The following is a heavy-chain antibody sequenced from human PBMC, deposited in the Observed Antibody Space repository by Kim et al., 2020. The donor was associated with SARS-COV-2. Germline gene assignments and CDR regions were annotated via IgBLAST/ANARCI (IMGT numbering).Heavy chain of an antibody. D-gene: IGHD2-21*01. CDR3: ATDVVATRTSDY. V-gene: IGHV3-33*01. CDR2: IWHDGTKE. Sequence: GGSLRLSCAASGFTFRRYGMLWVRQAPGKGLEWVAVIWHDGTKEYYADSVKGRFTISRDNSNNTVYLQMNSLRVEDTAVYYCATDVVATRTSDYWGQGTL. CDR1: GFTFRRYG. J-gene: IGHJ4*02.